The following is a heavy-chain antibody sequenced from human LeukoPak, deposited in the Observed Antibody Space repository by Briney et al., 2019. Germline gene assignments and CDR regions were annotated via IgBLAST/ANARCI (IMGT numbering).Heavy chain of an antibody. CDR2: TYYRSKWYN. Sequence: SQTLSLTCTIFGDSVSSNSAAWNWIRQSPSRALEWLGRTYYRSKWYNDYAVSVKSRITINPDTSKNQFSLQLNSVTPEDTAVYYCARDHSSGWYPTETYYFDYWGQGTLVTVSS. V-gene: IGHV6-1*01. D-gene: IGHD6-19*01. CDR1: GDSVSSNSAA. CDR3: ARDHSSGWYPTETYYFDY. J-gene: IGHJ4*02.